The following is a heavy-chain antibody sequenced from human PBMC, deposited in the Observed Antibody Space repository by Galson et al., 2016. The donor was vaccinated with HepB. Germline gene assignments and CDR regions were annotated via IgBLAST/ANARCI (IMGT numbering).Heavy chain of an antibody. D-gene: IGHD5-24*01. Sequence: SLRFSCAASGFTFKSYAMNWVRQAPGKGLEWVSAISGSGVGTYYADSVKGRFTISRDNSKNTLYLQMNSLRAEDTAVYYCAKDDDDYNDAFDIWGQGTMVTVSS. CDR2: ISGSGVGT. V-gene: IGHV3-23*01. J-gene: IGHJ3*02. CDR1: GFTFKSYA. CDR3: AKDDDDYNDAFDI.